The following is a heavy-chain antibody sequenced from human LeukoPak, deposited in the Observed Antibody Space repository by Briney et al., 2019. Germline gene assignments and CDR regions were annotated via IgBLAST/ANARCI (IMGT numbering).Heavy chain of an antibody. CDR1: GFTFSSYA. J-gene: IGHJ3*02. V-gene: IGHV3-23*01. D-gene: IGHD3-22*01. CDR2: ISDSGDAT. CDR3: AKGLVVVKYAFDI. Sequence: GGSLRLSCAASGFTFSSYAMSWVRQAPGKGLEWVSAISDSGDATYYADSVKGRFTLSRDNSKNTLYLQMNSLRAEDTAVYYCAKGLVVVKYAFDIWGQGTMVTVSS.